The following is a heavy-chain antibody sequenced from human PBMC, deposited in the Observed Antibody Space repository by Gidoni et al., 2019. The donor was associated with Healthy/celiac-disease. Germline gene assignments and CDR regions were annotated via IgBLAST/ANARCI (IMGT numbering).Heavy chain of an antibody. V-gene: IGHV3-9*01. D-gene: IGHD6-13*01. CDR1: VFTFDDYA. CDR2: ISWNSGSI. J-gene: IGHJ6*02. CDR3: AKGAVGGMEVYYYYYGMDV. Sequence: EVQLVASGGSLVQPGRSLRLYCAATVFTFDDYAIPWVRQAPGKGLGWVSGISWNSGSIGYADSVKGRFTISRDNAKNSLYLQMNSLRAEDTALYYCAKGAVGGMEVYYYYYGMDVWGQGTTVTVSS.